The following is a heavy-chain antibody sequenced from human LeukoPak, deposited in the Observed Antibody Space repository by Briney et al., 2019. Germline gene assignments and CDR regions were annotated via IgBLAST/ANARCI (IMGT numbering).Heavy chain of an antibody. Sequence: GGSLRLSCTASGFTFGDYAMSWFRQAPGKGLEWVGFIRSKAYGGTTEYAASVKGRFTISRDDSKSIAYLQMNSLKTEDTAVYHCTRKRWQVRGYHDYWGQGTLVAVSS. CDR2: IRSKAYGGTT. CDR3: TRKRWQVRGYHDY. CDR1: GFTFGDYA. J-gene: IGHJ4*02. D-gene: IGHD3-10*01. V-gene: IGHV3-49*03.